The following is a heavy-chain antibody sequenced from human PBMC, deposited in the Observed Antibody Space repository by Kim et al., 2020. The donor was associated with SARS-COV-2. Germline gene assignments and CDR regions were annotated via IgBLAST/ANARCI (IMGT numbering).Heavy chain of an antibody. V-gene: IGHV4-4*02. CDR1: GGSISSSNW. Sequence: SETLSLTCAVSGGSISSSNWWSWVRQPPGKGLEWIGEIYHSGSTNYNPSLKSRVTISVDKSKNQFSLKLSSVTAADTAVYYCAKGTGTDFWSGNNWFDPWGQGTLVTVSS. CDR2: IYHSGST. CDR3: AKGTGTDFWSGNNWFDP. J-gene: IGHJ5*02. D-gene: IGHD3-3*01.